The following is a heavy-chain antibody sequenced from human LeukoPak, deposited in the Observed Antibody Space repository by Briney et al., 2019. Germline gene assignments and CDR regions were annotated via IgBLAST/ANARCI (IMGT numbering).Heavy chain of an antibody. CDR3: ASVRTTGYSYEPGYMDV. CDR2: IYYSGST. D-gene: IGHD5-18*01. J-gene: IGHJ6*03. Sequence: SETLSLTCTVSGGSISSSSYYWGWIRQPPGKGLEWIGSIYYSGSTYYNPSLKSRVTISVDTSKNQFSLKLSSVTAADTAVYYCASVRTTGYSYEPGYMDVWGKGTTVPVSS. CDR1: GGSISSSSYY. V-gene: IGHV4-39*01.